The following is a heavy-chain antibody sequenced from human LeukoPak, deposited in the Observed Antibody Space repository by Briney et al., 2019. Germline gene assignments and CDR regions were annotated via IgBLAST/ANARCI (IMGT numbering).Heavy chain of an antibody. CDR1: GFTFSSYA. CDR2: ISGSGGST. D-gene: IGHD4-17*01. J-gene: IGHJ4*02. Sequence: GGSLRLSCAASGFTFSSYAMSWVRQAPGKGLEWVSAISGSGGSTYYADSVKGRFTISRDNSKNTLYLQMNSLRAEDTAVYHCAKLKDYGQTTVTTGPSYDGGQGTLVTVS. V-gene: IGHV3-23*01. CDR3: AKLKDYGQTTVTTGPSYD.